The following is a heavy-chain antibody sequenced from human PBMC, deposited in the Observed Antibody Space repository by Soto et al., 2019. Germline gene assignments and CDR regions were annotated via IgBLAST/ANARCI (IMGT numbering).Heavy chain of an antibody. CDR2: XYXSGXX. D-gene: IGHD1-20*01. J-gene: IGHJ5*02. CDR3: ARVGLTGTTVVGP. Sequence: PSETLSLTCTVSGGSISSYYWSWIXXXPXKGLEWXXXXYXSGXXXXXXXXXXXXXXXXXXXXXXXSXKLSSXTAADTAVYYCARVGLTGTTVVGPWGQGTLVTVSS. V-gene: IGHV4-59*01. CDR1: GGSISSYY.